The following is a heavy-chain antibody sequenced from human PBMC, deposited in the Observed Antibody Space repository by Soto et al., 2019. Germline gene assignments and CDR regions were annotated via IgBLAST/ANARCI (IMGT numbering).Heavy chain of an antibody. Sequence: QVQFQHWGAGLLKPSETLSHTCAVSGDSLNTNYWSWIRQSPGKGLEWIGEINHLGTTNYNPSLISRLTVSIDTSQNEFSLSLRSGTAADTAVYYCARGTKSCGRGCFDVWGRGTLVTVPS. CDR3: ARGTKSCGRGCFDV. CDR2: INHLGTT. V-gene: IGHV4-34*01. J-gene: IGHJ2*01. CDR1: GDSLNTNY. D-gene: IGHD3-10*01.